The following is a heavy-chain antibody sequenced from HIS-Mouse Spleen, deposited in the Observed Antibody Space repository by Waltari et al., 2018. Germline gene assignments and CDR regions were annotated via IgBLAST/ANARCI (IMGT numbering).Heavy chain of an antibody. CDR1: GGSISSSSYS. D-gene: IGHD6-13*01. CDR3: AREIPYSSSWYDWYFDL. V-gene: IGHV4-39*07. Sequence: QLQLQESGPGLVKPSETLSHTCTDSGGSISSSSYSWGWIRQPPGKGLEWIGSIYYGGSTYHNPSLKSRVTISVDTSKNQFSLKLSSVTAADTAVYYCAREIPYSSSWYDWYFDLWGRGTLVTVSS. J-gene: IGHJ2*01. CDR2: IYYGGST.